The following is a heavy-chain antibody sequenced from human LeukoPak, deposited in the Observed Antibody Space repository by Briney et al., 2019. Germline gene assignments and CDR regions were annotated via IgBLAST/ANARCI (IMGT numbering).Heavy chain of an antibody. Sequence: SVKVSCKASGGTFSSYAISWVRQAPGQGLEWMGGIIPIFGRANYAQKFQGRVTITTDESTSTAYMELSSLRSEDTAVYYCARAIVVVPAAIPSSNWFDPWGQGTLVTVSS. J-gene: IGHJ5*02. CDR1: GGTFSSYA. V-gene: IGHV1-69*05. CDR2: IIPIFGRA. CDR3: ARAIVVVPAAIPSSNWFDP. D-gene: IGHD2-2*02.